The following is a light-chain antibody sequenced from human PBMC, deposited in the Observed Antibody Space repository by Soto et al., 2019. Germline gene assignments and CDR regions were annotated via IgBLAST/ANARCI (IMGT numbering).Light chain of an antibody. Sequence: QSALTQPASVSGSPGQSITISCTGSTNDIGTYEYVSWYQQHPGKAPKLIIHGVTHRPSGVSTRFSASKSAYTASLTISGLQAEDEADYYCSSFTTNYFYVFGPGTKVTVL. CDR2: GVT. CDR3: SSFTTNYFYV. V-gene: IGLV2-14*01. CDR1: TNDIGTYEY. J-gene: IGLJ1*01.